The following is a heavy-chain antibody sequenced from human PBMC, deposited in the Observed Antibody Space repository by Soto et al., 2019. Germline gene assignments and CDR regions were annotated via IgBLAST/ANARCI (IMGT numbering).Heavy chain of an antibody. CDR1: GYTFTTYS. J-gene: IGHJ4*02. CDR3: AMEYESSGYFFYY. Sequence: ASVKVSCKASGYTFTTYSMHWVRQAPGQRFEWMGWINAGNGNTKYSQKFQGRVTITWDTSASTAYMELSSLRSEDTAVYYCAMEYESSGYFFYYWGQGTVVTVSS. V-gene: IGHV1-3*01. D-gene: IGHD3-22*01. CDR2: INAGNGNT.